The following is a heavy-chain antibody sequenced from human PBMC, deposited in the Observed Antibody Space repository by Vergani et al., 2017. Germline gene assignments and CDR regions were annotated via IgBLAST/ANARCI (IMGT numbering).Heavy chain of an antibody. CDR1: GYTFTSYY. CDR3: ARAWYYDSSGYQANDDY. CDR2: INPSGGST. D-gene: IGHD3-22*01. J-gene: IGHJ4*02. Sequence: QVQLVQSGAEVKKPGASVKVSCKASGYTFTSYYMHWVRQAPGQGLEWMGIINPSGGSTSYAQKFQGRVTMIRDTSTSTVYMELSSLRSEDTAVYYCARAWYYDSSGYQANDDYWGQGTLVTVSS. V-gene: IGHV1-46*01.